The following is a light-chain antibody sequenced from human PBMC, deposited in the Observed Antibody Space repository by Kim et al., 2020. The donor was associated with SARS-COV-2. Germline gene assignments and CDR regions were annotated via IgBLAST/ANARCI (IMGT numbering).Light chain of an antibody. V-gene: IGLV2-8*01. Sequence: QSALTQPPSASGSPGQSVTISFTGTSSDVGGYNYVSWYQQHPGKAPKLMIYEVTKRPSGVPDRFSGSKFGNTASLTVSGLQDEDDVDYYCSSHAGSNNYAFGPGTKVTIL. CDR1: SSDVGGYNY. J-gene: IGLJ1*01. CDR2: EVT. CDR3: SSHAGSNNYA.